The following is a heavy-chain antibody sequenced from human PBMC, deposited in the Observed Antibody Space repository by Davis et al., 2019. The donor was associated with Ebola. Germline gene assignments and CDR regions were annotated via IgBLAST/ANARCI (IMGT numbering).Heavy chain of an antibody. D-gene: IGHD1-26*01. V-gene: IGHV3-23*01. Sequence: PGGSLRLSCAASGFTFDSYAVSWVRQAPGKGLEWVSVISASGHSTHYADSVKGRFTISRDNSKNTLYLQMNSLRAEDTAVYYCARGSYQEVEFDYWGQGTLVTVSS. CDR3: ARGSYQEVEFDY. J-gene: IGHJ4*02. CDR1: GFTFDSYA. CDR2: ISASGHST.